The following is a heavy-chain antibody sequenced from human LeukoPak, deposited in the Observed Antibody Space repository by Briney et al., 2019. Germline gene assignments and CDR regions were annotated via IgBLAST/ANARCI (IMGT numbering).Heavy chain of an antibody. CDR2: IIPIFGTA. Sequence: GASVKVSCKASGGTFSSYAISWVRQAPGQGLEWMGGIIPIFGTANYAQKFQGRVTITADESTSTAYMELSSLRSEDTAVYYCAREDIVVVVAATYYYYGMDVWGQGTTVTVSS. D-gene: IGHD2-15*01. V-gene: IGHV1-69*13. CDR1: GGTFSSYA. CDR3: AREDIVVVVAATYYYYGMDV. J-gene: IGHJ6*02.